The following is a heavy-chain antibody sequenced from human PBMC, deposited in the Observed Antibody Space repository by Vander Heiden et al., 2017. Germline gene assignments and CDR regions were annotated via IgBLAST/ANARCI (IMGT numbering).Heavy chain of an antibody. CDR2: ISGSGGST. V-gene: IGHV3-23*01. Sequence: EVQLLESGGGLVQPGGSLRLSCAASGFTFSSYAMSWVRQAPGKGLEWVSAISGSGGSTYYADSVKGRFTMSRDNSKNTLYLQMNSLRAEDTAVYYCAKDLSEGYHFWSGYYQSFDYWGQGTLVTVSS. CDR1: GFTFSSYA. D-gene: IGHD3-3*01. CDR3: AKDLSEGYHFWSGYYQSFDY. J-gene: IGHJ4*02.